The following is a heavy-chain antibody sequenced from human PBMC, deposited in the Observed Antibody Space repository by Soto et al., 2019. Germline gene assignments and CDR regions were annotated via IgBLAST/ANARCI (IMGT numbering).Heavy chain of an antibody. CDR3: ARDRGPRRGSSSYYYYYGMDV. CDR1: GGSISSGGYY. CDR2: IYYSGSP. V-gene: IGHV4-31*03. J-gene: IGHJ6*02. Sequence: QVQLQESGPGLVKPSQTLSLTCTVSGGSISSGGYYWSWIRQHPGKGLEWIGYIYYSGSPYYNPSLKSRVTISVDTSKNQFSLKLSSVTAADTAVYYCARDRGPRRGSSSYYYYYGMDVWGQGTTVTVSS. D-gene: IGHD6-6*01.